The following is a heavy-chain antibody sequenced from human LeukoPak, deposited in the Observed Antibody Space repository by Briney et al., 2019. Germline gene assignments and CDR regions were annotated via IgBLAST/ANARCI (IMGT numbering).Heavy chain of an antibody. J-gene: IGHJ4*02. V-gene: IGHV1-2*02. D-gene: IGHD7-27*01. CDR1: GYTFTDYY. CDR2: INPKSGGT. CDR3: ARDLSSTSNWEFDY. Sequence: GASVKVSCKTSGYTFTDYYLHWVRQAPGQGLEWMGWINPKSGGTNDAQNFQGRVTMTRDTSISTAYMELSRLRSDDTAVYYCARDLSSTSNWEFDYWGQGTLVTVSS.